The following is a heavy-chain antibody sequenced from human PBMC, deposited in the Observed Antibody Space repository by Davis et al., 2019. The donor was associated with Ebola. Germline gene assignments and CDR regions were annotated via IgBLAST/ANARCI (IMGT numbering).Heavy chain of an antibody. V-gene: IGHV4-39*01. CDR2: IYYSGST. CDR1: GGSISSSSYY. Sequence: SETLSLTCTVSGGSISSSSYYWGWIRQPPGQGLEWIGSIYYSGSTYYNPSLKSRVTISVDTSKNQFSLKLSSVTAADTAVYYCATIFGVVIITPPDGMDVWGKGTTVTVSS. CDR3: ATIFGVVIITPPDGMDV. D-gene: IGHD3-3*01. J-gene: IGHJ6*04.